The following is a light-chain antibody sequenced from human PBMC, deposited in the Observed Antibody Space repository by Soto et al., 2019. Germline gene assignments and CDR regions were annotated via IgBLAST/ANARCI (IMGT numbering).Light chain of an antibody. CDR2: GNN. Sequence: QSVLTQPPSVSGAPGQRVTISCTGSSSNIGAGYGVHWYQQLPGTAPKLLIYGNNNRPSGVPDRFSGSKSGNTASLTISGLQAEDEDAYYCGSYTTSSNYVFGTGTKVTVL. CDR1: SSNIGAGYG. V-gene: IGLV1-40*01. CDR3: GSYTTSSNYV. J-gene: IGLJ1*01.